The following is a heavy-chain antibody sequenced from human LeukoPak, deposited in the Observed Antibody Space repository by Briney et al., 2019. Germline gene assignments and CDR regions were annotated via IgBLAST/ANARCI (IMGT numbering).Heavy chain of an antibody. CDR1: GGSISSYY. D-gene: IGHD2-2*01. CDR2: IYYSGST. J-gene: IGHJ4*02. V-gene: IGHV4-59*01. Sequence: SETLSLTCTVSGGSISSYYWSWIRQPPGKGLEWIGYIYYSGSTNYNPSLKSRVTMSVDTSKNQFSLKLSSVTAADTAVYYCARDIVVVPAAIDYFDYWGQGTLVTVSS. CDR3: ARDIVVVPAAIDYFDY.